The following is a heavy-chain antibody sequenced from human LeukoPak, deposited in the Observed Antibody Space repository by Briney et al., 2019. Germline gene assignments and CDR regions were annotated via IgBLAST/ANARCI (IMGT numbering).Heavy chain of an antibody. Sequence: GGSLRLSCEASGLTFTSYWMSWVRQAPGKGLEWVANIKPDGSEKYYVDSVTGRFTVSRDNAKNSLYLQMNSLRAEDTAVYYCARDRSRSVYWGQGTLVTVSS. CDR1: GLTFTSYW. CDR2: IKPDGSEK. J-gene: IGHJ4*02. D-gene: IGHD3-3*01. CDR3: ARDRSRSVY. V-gene: IGHV3-7*01.